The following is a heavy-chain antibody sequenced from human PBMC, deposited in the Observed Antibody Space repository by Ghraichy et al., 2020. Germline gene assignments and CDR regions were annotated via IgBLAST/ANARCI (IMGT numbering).Heavy chain of an antibody. CDR2: IKQDGSQK. V-gene: IGHV3-7*01. Sequence: GGSLRLSCAVSGFTFSRSWMSWVRQAPGKGLEWVANIKQDGSQKHYLDSVKGRFTISKDNAKNSLYLEMNSLRAEDTAVYYCVRDGNYYANWGQGTLVTVSS. CDR1: GFTFSRSW. CDR3: VRDGNYYAN. J-gene: IGHJ4*02.